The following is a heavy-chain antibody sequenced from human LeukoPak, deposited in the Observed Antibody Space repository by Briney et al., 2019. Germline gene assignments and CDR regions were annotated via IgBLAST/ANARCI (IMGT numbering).Heavy chain of an antibody. J-gene: IGHJ4*02. CDR2: ISPYNGNT. CDR3: ARDGGSGSYSDY. D-gene: IGHD1-26*01. V-gene: IGHV1-18*01. CDR1: GYTFNTYG. Sequence: ASVKVSCKPSGYTFNTYGITWVRQAPGQGLEWMGWISPYNGNTNYAQKFQGRVTITRDTSASTAYMELSSLRSEDTAVYYCARDGGSGSYSDYWGQGTLVTVSS.